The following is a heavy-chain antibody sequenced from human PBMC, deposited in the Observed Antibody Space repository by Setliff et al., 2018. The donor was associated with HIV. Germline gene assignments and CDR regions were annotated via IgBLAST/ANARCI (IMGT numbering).Heavy chain of an antibody. CDR3: ARVREGVAVTGGNYYYYMDV. V-gene: IGHV4-59*12. CDR2: IYYSGST. Sequence: PSETLSLTCTVSGGSISSYYWSWIRQPPGKGLEWIGYIYYSGSTNYNPSLKSRVTISVDTSKNQFSLKLSSVSAADTAVYYCARVREGVAVTGGNYYYYMDVWGKGTTVTVSS. CDR1: GGSISSYY. D-gene: IGHD6-19*01. J-gene: IGHJ6*03.